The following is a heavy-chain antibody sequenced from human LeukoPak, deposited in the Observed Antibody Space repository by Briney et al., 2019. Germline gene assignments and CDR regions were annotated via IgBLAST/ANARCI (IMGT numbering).Heavy chain of an antibody. Sequence: GGSLRLSCAASGFTFRTYSMSWVRQAPGKGLEWVSSISRSSSDRYDADPVKGRLTIYRDNAKNSLSLQMHSLSDEDTAIYYCARDPGYPYYYYMDVWGKGITVTVSS. J-gene: IGHJ6*03. CDR3: ARDPGYPYYYYMDV. V-gene: IGHV3-21*01. CDR2: ISRSSSDR. D-gene: IGHD5-12*01. CDR1: GFTFRTYS.